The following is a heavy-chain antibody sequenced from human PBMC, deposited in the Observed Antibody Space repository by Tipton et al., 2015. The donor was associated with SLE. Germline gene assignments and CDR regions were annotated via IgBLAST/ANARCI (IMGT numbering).Heavy chain of an antibody. V-gene: IGHV4-39*02. CDR3: ARRDTNYGRNWFDP. CDR2: ITNNGNT. Sequence: LRLSCTVSGGFISGSNYYWDWIRQPPGKGPEWIGRITNNGNTYYIPSLQSRVTMSVDTSKNHFSLKLSSVTAADTAVYYCARRDTNYGRNWFDPRGQGTLVTVSS. D-gene: IGHD2-8*01. CDR1: GGFISGSNYY. J-gene: IGHJ5*02.